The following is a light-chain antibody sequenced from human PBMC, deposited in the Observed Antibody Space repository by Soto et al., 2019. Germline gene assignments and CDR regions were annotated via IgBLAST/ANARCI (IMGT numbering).Light chain of an antibody. CDR2: GAS. J-gene: IGKJ1*01. CDR3: QQYGRSPWT. Sequence: EIVLTQSPGTLSLSPGERATLSCRASQSVSSNYLAWYQQKHGQAPRLLIYGASSRATGIPDRFSGSGSGTDFTLTIRRLGPEDFAVYYCQQYGRSPWTFGQGTKVEIK. V-gene: IGKV3-20*01. CDR1: QSVSSNY.